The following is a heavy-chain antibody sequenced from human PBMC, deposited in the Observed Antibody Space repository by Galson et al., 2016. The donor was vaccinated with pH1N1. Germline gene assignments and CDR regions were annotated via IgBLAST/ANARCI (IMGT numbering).Heavy chain of an antibody. V-gene: IGHV3-9*01. CDR2: ISWNSGVT. D-gene: IGHD6-19*01. Sequence: SLRLSCAASGFTFDDYAMHWVRQAPGKGLEWVSGISWNSGVTGYADSVKGRFTISRDNAKNSLYLQMNSLRAEDTAFYYCAKVDGYLSGWCDYWGQGTLVTVSS. CDR1: GFTFDDYA. CDR3: AKVDGYLSGWCDY. J-gene: IGHJ4*02.